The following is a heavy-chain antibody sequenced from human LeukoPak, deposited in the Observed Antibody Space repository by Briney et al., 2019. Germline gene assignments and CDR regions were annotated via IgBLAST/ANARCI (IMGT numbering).Heavy chain of an antibody. CDR2: ISSSSSYI. CDR3: ARGPGLLLGYCSGGSCQPVRY. CDR1: GFTFSSYS. V-gene: IGHV3-21*01. J-gene: IGHJ4*02. D-gene: IGHD2-15*01. Sequence: PGGSLRLSCAASGFTFSSYSMNWVRQAPGKGLEWVSSISSSSSYIYYADSVKGRFTISRDNAKNSPYPQMTSLRAEDTAVYYCARGPGLLLGYCSGGSCQPVRYWGQGTLVTVSS.